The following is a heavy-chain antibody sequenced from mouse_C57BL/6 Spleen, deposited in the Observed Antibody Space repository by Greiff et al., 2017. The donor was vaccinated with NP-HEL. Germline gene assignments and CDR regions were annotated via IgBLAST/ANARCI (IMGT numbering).Heavy chain of an antibody. J-gene: IGHJ2*01. CDR1: GYTFTSYW. CDR2: IYPSDSET. Sequence: QVQLQQPGAELVRPGSSVKLSCKASGYTFTSYWMDWVKQRPGQGLEWIGNIYPSDSETHYNQKFKDKATLTVDKSSSTAYMQLSSLTSEDSAVYYCARSEGYGNYDYGGKGTTLTVSS. D-gene: IGHD2-1*01. CDR3: ARSEGYGNYDY. V-gene: IGHV1-61*01.